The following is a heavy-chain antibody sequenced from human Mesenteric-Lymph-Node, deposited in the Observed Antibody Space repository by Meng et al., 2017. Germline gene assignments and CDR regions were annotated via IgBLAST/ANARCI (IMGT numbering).Heavy chain of an antibody. V-gene: IGHV4-38-2*01. CDR3: ARGQLVRPYYYYYGMDV. J-gene: IGHJ6*02. CDR2: IYHSGST. CDR1: GYSISSGYY. D-gene: IGHD6-6*01. Sequence: GSLRLSCAVSGYSISSGYYWGWIRQPPGKGLEWIGSIYHSGSTYYNPSLKSRVTISVDTSKNQFSLKLSSVTAADTAVYYCARGQLVRPYYYYYGMDVWGQGTTVTVSS.